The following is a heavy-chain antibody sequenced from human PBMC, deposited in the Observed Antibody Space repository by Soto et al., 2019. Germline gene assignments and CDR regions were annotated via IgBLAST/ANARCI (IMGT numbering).Heavy chain of an antibody. J-gene: IGHJ6*02. V-gene: IGHV3-23*01. CDR3: AKLGRTYYYDSSGPPPDYYYGMDV. D-gene: IGHD3-22*01. Sequence: GGSLRLSCAASGVTFSSYAMSWFRQAPGKGLEWVSAISGSGGSTYYADSVKGRFTISRDNSKNTLYLQMNSLRAEDTAVYYCAKLGRTYYYDSSGPPPDYYYGMDVWGQGTTVSVSS. CDR1: GVTFSSYA. CDR2: ISGSGGST.